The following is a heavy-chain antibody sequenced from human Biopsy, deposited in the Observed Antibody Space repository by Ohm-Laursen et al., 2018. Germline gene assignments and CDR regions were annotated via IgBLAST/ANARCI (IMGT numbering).Heavy chain of an antibody. D-gene: IGHD1-1*01. CDR2: ITVSADTT. CDR1: GFTFSSHA. Sequence: SLRLSCTASGFTFSSHAMNWVRHAPGRGLEWVSAITVSADTTYYADSVRGRFTVSRDNSQNTLYLQMNSLRAEDTAIYYCAKGRVGNSGSLDIWGHGTMVTVSS. V-gene: IGHV3-23*01. J-gene: IGHJ3*02. CDR3: AKGRVGNSGSLDI.